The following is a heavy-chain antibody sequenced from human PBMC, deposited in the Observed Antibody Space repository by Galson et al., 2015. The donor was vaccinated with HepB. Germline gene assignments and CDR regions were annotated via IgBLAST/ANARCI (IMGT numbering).Heavy chain of an antibody. CDR2: IKQNGSEN. CDR1: GFTFSSYC. D-gene: IGHD3-22*01. CDR3: ARTVGEYYDSSGYYYPAVWYFDL. J-gene: IGHJ2*01. Sequence: SLRLSCAASGFTFSSYCMSWVRQAPGKGLEWVANIKQNGSENYYADSVKGRFTISRDNAKNSLYLQMNSLRAEDTAVYYCARTVGEYYDSSGYYYPAVWYFDLWGRGTLVTVSS. V-gene: IGHV3-7*03.